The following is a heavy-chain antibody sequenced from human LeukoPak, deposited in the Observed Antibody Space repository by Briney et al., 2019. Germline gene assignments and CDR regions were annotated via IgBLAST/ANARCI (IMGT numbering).Heavy chain of an antibody. Sequence: PGGSLRLSCAASGFTFKNYNMHWVRQAPGKGLECISYISSSSSSIYSADSVQGRFTVSRDNAKNSLFLQMNSLRAEGTAVYYCARENYADLFDYWGQGTPVTVSS. V-gene: IGHV3-48*01. J-gene: IGHJ4*02. CDR2: ISSSSSSI. D-gene: IGHD3-16*01. CDR1: GFTFKNYN. CDR3: ARENYADLFDY.